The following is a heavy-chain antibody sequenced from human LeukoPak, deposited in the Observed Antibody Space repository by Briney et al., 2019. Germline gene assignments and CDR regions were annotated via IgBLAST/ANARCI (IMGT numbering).Heavy chain of an antibody. V-gene: IGHV1-8*02. CDR1: GYTFTGYY. D-gene: IGHD3-3*01. CDR2: MNPNSGNT. CDR3: ARLGYDFWSGYLWNSLGMDV. J-gene: IGHJ6*02. Sequence: GASVKVSCKASGYTFTGYYMHWVRQATGQGLEWMGWMNPNSGNTVYAQKFQGRVTITRNTSISTAYMELSSLRSEDTAVYYCARLGYDFWSGYLWNSLGMDVWGQGTTDTVSS.